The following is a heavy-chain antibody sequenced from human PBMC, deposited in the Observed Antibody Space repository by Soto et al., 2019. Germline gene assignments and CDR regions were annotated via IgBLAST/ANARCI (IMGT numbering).Heavy chain of an antibody. CDR2: IYSGGST. V-gene: IGHV3-53*01. D-gene: IGHD6-19*01. J-gene: IGHJ4*02. Sequence: PGGALRPSAAASWLTVSSNYMRWVRQAPGKALEGVSVIYSGGSTYYADSVKGRFTISRDNSKNTLYLQMNSLRAEDTAVYYCARLSSGWTAFDYWVQGTLVTVSS. CDR3: ARLSSGWTAFDY. CDR1: WLTVSSNY.